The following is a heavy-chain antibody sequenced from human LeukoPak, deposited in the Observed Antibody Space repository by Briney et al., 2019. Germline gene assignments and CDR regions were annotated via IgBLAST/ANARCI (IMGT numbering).Heavy chain of an antibody. Sequence: SGPALVKPTQTLTLTCTFSGFSLSSSGMCVSWIRQPPGKALEWLARIDWDDDKHYTTSLKTRLTISKDTSKNQVVLTMTSMDPVDTATYYCARNRGYSGYGMDVWGQGTTVTLSS. J-gene: IGHJ6*02. V-gene: IGHV2-70*11. CDR2: IDWDDDK. CDR1: GFSLSSSGMC. D-gene: IGHD5-12*01. CDR3: ARNRGYSGYGMDV.